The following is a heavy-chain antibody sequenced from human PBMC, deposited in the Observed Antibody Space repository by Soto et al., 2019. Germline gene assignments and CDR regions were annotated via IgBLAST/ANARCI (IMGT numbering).Heavy chain of an antibody. Sequence: GGSLRLSCAASGFTFSSYGMHWVRQAPGKGLEWVAVIWYDGSNKYYADSVKGRFTISRDNSKNTLYLQMDSLRAEDTAVYYCARDWRYYYDSSFFDYWGQGTLVTVSS. J-gene: IGHJ4*02. V-gene: IGHV3-33*01. CDR3: ARDWRYYYDSSFFDY. D-gene: IGHD3-22*01. CDR1: GFTFSSYG. CDR2: IWYDGSNK.